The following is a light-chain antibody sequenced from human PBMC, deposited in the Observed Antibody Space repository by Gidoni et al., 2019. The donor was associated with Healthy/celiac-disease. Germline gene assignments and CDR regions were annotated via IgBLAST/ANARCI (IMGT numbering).Light chain of an antibody. CDR2: GAS. V-gene: IGKV3-20*01. J-gene: IGKJ1*01. CDR1: QSVSSSY. Sequence: EIVLTQSPGTLTLSPGERATLSCRASQSVSSSYLAWYQQKPGQAPRLLIHGASSRATDIPDRFSGSGSGTDFTLTISRLEPEDFAVYYCQQYGSSWTFGQXTKVEIK. CDR3: QQYGSSWT.